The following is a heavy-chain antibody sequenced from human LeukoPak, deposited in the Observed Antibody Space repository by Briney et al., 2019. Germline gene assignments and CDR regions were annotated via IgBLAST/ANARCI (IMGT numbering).Heavy chain of an antibody. Sequence: SETLSLTCTVSGGSISSGSYYWSWIRQPAGKGLEWIGRMYTSGSTNYNPSLRSRVTISVDTSKNQFSLKLNSVTAADTAVYYCARWASRFDPWGQGTLVTVSS. CDR3: ARWASRFDP. CDR2: MYTSGST. V-gene: IGHV4-61*02. J-gene: IGHJ5*02. CDR1: GGSISSGSYY.